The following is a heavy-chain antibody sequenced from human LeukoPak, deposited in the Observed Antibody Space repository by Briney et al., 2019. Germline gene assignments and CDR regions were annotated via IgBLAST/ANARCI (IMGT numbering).Heavy chain of an antibody. Sequence: SETLSLTCAVYGGSFSGYYRSWIRQPPGKGLEWIGEINHSGSTNYNPSLKSRVTISADTSKNQFSLKLSSVTAADTAVYYCARRLVVVVMPFDYWGQGTLVTVSS. J-gene: IGHJ4*02. CDR1: GGSFSGYY. CDR3: ARRLVVVVMPFDY. D-gene: IGHD3-22*01. V-gene: IGHV4-34*01. CDR2: INHSGST.